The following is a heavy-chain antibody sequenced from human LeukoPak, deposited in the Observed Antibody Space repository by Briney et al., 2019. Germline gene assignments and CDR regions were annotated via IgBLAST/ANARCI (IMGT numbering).Heavy chain of an antibody. D-gene: IGHD2-15*01. CDR2: IYYSGST. Sequence: SGTLSLTCAVSGGSISSSSNWWSWVRQPPGKGLEWIGYIYYSGSTNYNPSLKSRVTMSVDTSKNQFSLKLSSVTAADTAVYYCARGGNCSGGTCYSDRGWFDPWGQGTRVTVSS. CDR1: GGSISSSSNW. CDR3: ARGGNCSGGTCYSDRGWFDP. V-gene: IGHV4-61*01. J-gene: IGHJ5*02.